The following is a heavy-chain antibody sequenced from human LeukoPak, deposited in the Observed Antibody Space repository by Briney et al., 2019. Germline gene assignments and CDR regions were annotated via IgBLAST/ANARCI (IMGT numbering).Heavy chain of an antibody. D-gene: IGHD6-6*01. CDR2: IIPIFGTA. CDR3: AGARSSSSFELNYYYYMDV. V-gene: IGHV1-69*05. Sequence: SVKVSCKASGGTFSSYAISWVRQAPGQGLEWMGGIIPIFGTANYAQKFQGRVTITTDESTSTAYMELSSLRSEDTAVYYCAGARSSSSFELNYYYYMDVWGKGTTVTVSS. CDR1: GGTFSSYA. J-gene: IGHJ6*03.